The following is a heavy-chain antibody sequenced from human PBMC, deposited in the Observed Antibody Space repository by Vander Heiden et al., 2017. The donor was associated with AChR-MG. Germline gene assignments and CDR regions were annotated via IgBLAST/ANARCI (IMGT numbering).Heavy chain of an antibody. V-gene: IGHV3-48*01. CDR1: GFPFISYS. J-gene: IGHJ4*02. Sequence: VQLVESGGGLVQPGGSLRLSCAASGFPFISYSMNLVRQAPGKGLEWVSYISSSGSTIYYADSVEGRFTISRDNAKNSLYLQMNSLQAEDAAVYYCAGDGYGDYSFDYWGQGTLVTVSS. D-gene: IGHD4-17*01. CDR2: ISSSGSTI. CDR3: AGDGYGDYSFDY.